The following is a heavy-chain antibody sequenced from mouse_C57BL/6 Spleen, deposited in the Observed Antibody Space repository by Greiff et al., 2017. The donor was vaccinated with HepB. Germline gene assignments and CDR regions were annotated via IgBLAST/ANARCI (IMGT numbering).Heavy chain of an antibody. CDR2: IHPSDSDT. CDR1: GYTFTSYW. Sequence: VQLQQPGAELVKPGASVKVSCKASGYTFTSYWMHWVKQRPGQGLEWIGRIHPSDSDTNYNQKFKGKATLTVDKSSSTAYMQLSSLTYEDSAVYYCARSGVLQRAMDYWGQGTSVTVSS. D-gene: IGHD2-1*01. V-gene: IGHV1-74*01. J-gene: IGHJ4*01. CDR3: ARSGVLQRAMDY.